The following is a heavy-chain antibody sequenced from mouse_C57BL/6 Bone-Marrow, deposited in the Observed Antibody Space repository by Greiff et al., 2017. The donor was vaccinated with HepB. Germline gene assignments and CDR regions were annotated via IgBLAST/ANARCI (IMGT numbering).Heavy chain of an antibody. CDR2: VSNGGGRT. Sequence: EVKLVESGGGLVQPGGSLKLSCAASGFTFSDYYMYWVRQTPEKRLEWVAYVSNGGGRTYYPDTVKGRFTISRDNAKNTLYLQMSRLKSEDTAMYYCARHENGGFAYWGQGTLVTVSA. CDR1: GFTFSDYY. V-gene: IGHV5-12*01. CDR3: ARHENGGFAY. J-gene: IGHJ3*01.